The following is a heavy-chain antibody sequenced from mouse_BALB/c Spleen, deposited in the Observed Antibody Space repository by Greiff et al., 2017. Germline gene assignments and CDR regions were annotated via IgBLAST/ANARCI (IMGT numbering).Heavy chain of an antibody. D-gene: IGHD1-1*01. J-gene: IGHJ4*01. CDR2: IYPGNSDT. V-gene: IGHV1-5*01. CDR3: TREETITTGEAMDY. CDR1: GYTFTSYW. Sequence: EVKLQQSGTVLARPGASVKMSCKASGYTFTSYWMHWVKQRPGQGLEWIGAIYPGNSDTSYNQKFKGKAKLTAVTSTSTAYMELSSLTNEDSAVYYCTREETITTGEAMDYWGQGTSVTVSS.